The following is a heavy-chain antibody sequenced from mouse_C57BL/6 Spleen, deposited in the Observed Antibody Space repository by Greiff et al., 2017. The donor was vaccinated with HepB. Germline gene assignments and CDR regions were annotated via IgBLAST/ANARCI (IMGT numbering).Heavy chain of an antibody. CDR1: GYAFSSSW. V-gene: IGHV1-82*01. CDR3: ARGDYYYGSSYPTCLFDY. D-gene: IGHD1-1*01. CDR2: IYPGDGDT. J-gene: IGHJ2*01. Sequence: VQLQQSGPELVKPGASVKISCKASGYAFSSSWMNWVKQRPGKGLEWIGRIYPGDGDTNYNGKFKGKATLTADKSSSTAYMQISSLTSEDSAVYFCARGDYYYGSSYPTCLFDYWGQGTTLTVSS.